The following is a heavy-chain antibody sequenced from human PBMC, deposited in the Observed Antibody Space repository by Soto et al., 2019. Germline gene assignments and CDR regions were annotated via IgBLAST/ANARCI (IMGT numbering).Heavy chain of an antibody. D-gene: IGHD3-22*01. J-gene: IGHJ6*02. V-gene: IGHV1-18*01. Sequence: QVQLVQSGAEVKKPGASVKVSCKVSGNTFTSYGITWVRQAPGQGLEWMGWISTYNGNTNYAQKLQGRVTMTTDTAPSTAYMELTSLRSDDTAVYFCAREIGGYRWMDVWGQGTTVTVSS. CDR1: GNTFTSYG. CDR2: ISTYNGNT. CDR3: AREIGGYRWMDV.